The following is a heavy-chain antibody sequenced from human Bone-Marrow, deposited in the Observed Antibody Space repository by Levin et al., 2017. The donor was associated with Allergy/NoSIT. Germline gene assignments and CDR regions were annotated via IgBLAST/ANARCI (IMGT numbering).Heavy chain of an antibody. V-gene: IGHV3-33*01. CDR1: GFTFSSYG. CDR3: ARDTYYDFWSGGGDAFDS. J-gene: IGHJ3*02. CDR2: IWYDGSNK. Sequence: AGGSLRLSCAASGFTFSSYGMHWVRQAPGKGLEWVAVIWYDGSNKYYADSVKGRFTISRDNSKNTLYLQMNSLRAEDTAVYYCARDTYYDFWSGGGDAFDSWGQGTMVTVSS. D-gene: IGHD3-3*01.